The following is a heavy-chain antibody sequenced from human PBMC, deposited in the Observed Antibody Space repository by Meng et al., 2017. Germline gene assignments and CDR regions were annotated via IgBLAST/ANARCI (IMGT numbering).Heavy chain of an antibody. D-gene: IGHD6-19*01. CDR3: AREGPGIAVAGRGDFDY. CDR1: GYTFTSYA. J-gene: IGHJ4*02. CDR2: INTNTGNP. Sequence: ASVNVSCKASGYTFTSYAMHWVRQAPGQGLEWMGWINTNTGNPTYAQGFTGRFVFSLDTSVSTAYLQISSLKAEDTAVYYCAREGPGIAVAGRGDFDYWGQGTLVTVSS. V-gene: IGHV7-4-1*02.